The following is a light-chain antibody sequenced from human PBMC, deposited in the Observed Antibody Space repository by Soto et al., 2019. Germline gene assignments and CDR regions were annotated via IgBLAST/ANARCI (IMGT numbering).Light chain of an antibody. CDR2: DAS. CDR1: QDISNY. J-gene: IGKJ5*01. CDR3: QQYDNLPLT. Sequence: DIQITQSPSSLSSSVAGRFTITCQASQDISNYLNWYQQKPGKAPKLLIYDASNLETGVPSRFSGSGSGTDFTFTISSLQPEDIATYYCQQYDNLPLTFGQGTRLEIK. V-gene: IGKV1-33*01.